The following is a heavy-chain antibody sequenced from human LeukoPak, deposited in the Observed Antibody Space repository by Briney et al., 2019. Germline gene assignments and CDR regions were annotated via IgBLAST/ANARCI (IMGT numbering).Heavy chain of an antibody. J-gene: IGHJ6*03. CDR3: AKEVRRYQLPSMDV. D-gene: IGHD2-2*01. Sequence: GGSLRLSCAASGLPFSSYGMHWVRQAPGKGLEWVAFIRYDGSNKYYADSVKGRFTISRDNSKNTLYLQMNSLRAEDTAVYYCAKEVRRYQLPSMDVWGRGTTVTVSS. CDR1: GLPFSSYG. CDR2: IRYDGSNK. V-gene: IGHV3-30*02.